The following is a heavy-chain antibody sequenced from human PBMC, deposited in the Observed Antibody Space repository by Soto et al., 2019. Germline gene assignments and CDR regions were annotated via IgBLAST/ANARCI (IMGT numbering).Heavy chain of an antibody. CDR1: GYSISSGYY. D-gene: IGHD6-6*01. CDR2: IYHSGST. J-gene: IGHJ6*02. Sequence: PSETLSLTCAVSGYSISSGYYWGWIRQPPGKGLEWIGSIYHSGSTYYNPSLKSRVTISVDTSKNQFSLKLSSVTAADTAVYYCARDLRVDSSSKGNYYYYGMDVWGQGTRVTVSS. CDR3: ARDLRVDSSSKGNYYYYGMDV. V-gene: IGHV4-38-2*02.